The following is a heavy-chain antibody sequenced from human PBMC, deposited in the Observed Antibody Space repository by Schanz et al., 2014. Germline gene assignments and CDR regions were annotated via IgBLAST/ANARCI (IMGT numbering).Heavy chain of an antibody. V-gene: IGHV4-59*01. CDR1: GGSISSYY. CDR2: VYYTGST. J-gene: IGHJ6*02. D-gene: IGHD3-10*02. Sequence: QVQLQESGPGLVKPSETLSLTCTVSGGSISSYYWNWIRQPPGKGLEWIGYVYYTGSTTYNPSLPSTLPISVVPSPLPFSLKLSSVTAAISTFYYCARDKVTTLGYYGMDVWGQGTTVTVSS. CDR3: ARDKVTTLGYYGMDV.